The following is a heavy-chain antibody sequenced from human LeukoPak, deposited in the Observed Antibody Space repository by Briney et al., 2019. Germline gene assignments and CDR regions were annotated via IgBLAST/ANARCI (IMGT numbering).Heavy chain of an antibody. CDR1: GYTFTSYG. V-gene: IGHV1-18*01. CDR3: ARAPWTPYDSSGHDY. CDR2: ISAYNGNT. Sequence: GASVKVSCKASGYTFTSYGISWVRQAPGQGLEWMGWISAYNGNTNYAQKLQGRVTMTTDTSTSTAYMELRSPRSDDTAVYYCARAPWTPYDSSGHDYWGQGTLVTVSS. D-gene: IGHD3-22*01. J-gene: IGHJ4*02.